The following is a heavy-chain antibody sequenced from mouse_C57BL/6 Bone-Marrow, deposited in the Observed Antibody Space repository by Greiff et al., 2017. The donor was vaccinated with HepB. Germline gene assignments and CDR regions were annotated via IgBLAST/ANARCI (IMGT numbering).Heavy chain of an antibody. V-gene: IGHV5-12*01. CDR3: ARREYYYGSFAY. CDR1: GFTFSDYY. Sequence: EVMLVESGGGLVQPGGSLKLSCAASGFTFSDYYMYWVRQTPEKRLEWVAYISNGGGSTYYPDTVKGRFTISRDNAKNTLYLQMSRLKSEDTAMYYCARREYYYGSFAYWGQGTLVTVSA. D-gene: IGHD1-1*01. J-gene: IGHJ3*01. CDR2: ISNGGGST.